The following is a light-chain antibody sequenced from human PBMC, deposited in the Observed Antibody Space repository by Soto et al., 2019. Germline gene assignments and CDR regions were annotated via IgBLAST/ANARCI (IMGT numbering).Light chain of an antibody. J-gene: IGKJ1*01. CDR2: DTS. CDR3: QQSGSSLWT. V-gene: IGKV3-20*01. Sequence: EIVLTQSPATLSLSPGQRATLSCRASQSIGSDSLAWYQQKPGQAPRLLIYDTSTRATGLPARFGGSGSGTDFTLTISRLEPEDFAVYSCQQSGSSLWTFGQGTKVEIK. CDR1: QSIGSDS.